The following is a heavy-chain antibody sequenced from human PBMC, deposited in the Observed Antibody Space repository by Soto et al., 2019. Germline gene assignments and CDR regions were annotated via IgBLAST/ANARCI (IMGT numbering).Heavy chain of an antibody. CDR3: ARDEGLYSSPLTYYYYGMDV. CDR1: GGTFSSYA. V-gene: IGHV1-69*13. D-gene: IGHD6-13*01. Sequence: GASVKVSCKXSGGTFSSYAISWVRQAPGQGLEWMGGIIPIFGTANYAQKFQGRVTITADESTSTAYMELSSLRSEDTAVYYCARDEGLYSSPLTYYYYGMDVWGQGTTVTVSS. CDR2: IIPIFGTA. J-gene: IGHJ6*02.